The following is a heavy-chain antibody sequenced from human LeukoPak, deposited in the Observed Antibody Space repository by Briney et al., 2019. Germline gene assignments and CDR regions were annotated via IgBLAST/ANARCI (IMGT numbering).Heavy chain of an antibody. J-gene: IGHJ4*02. CDR3: ARESVGSSCYFSLGY. D-gene: IGHD3-22*01. V-gene: IGHV1-2*02. CDR1: GYTFTGYY. Sequence: EASVKVSCKASGYTFTGYYMHWGRHAPGQGLECMGWINPNSGGTNYAQKFQGSVSKTRDTSISAAYMELRRMRSDDTAVYYCARESVGSSCYFSLGYWGQGALVTVSS. CDR2: INPNSGGT.